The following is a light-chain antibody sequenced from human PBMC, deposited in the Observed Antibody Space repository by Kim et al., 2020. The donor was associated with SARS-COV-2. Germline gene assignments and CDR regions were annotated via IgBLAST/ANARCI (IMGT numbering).Light chain of an antibody. CDR2: DVS. Sequence: QSALTQPASVSGSPGQSITISCTGTSSDVGGYKYVSWFQQHPGKAPKLMIYDVSTRPSGVSNRFSGSKSGNTASLTISGLQSEDEADYYCSSHTSSSNVVFGGGTQLTVL. J-gene: IGLJ2*01. V-gene: IGLV2-14*03. CDR3: SSHTSSSNVV. CDR1: SSDVGGYKY.